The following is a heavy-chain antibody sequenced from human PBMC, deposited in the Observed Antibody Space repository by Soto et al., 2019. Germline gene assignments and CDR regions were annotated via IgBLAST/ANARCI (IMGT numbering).Heavy chain of an antibody. D-gene: IGHD5-18*01. CDR2: INHSGST. CDR1: GGSFRGYY. Sequence: SGTRCLTCAVHGGSFRGYYWTVCCQPPGKGLEWIGEINHSGSTNCNPSLKSRVTISVDTSKNQFSLKLSSVTAADTAVYYCARASNKRGYSYGPDYWGQGTLVTVS. V-gene: IGHV4-34*01. J-gene: IGHJ4*02. CDR3: ARASNKRGYSYGPDY.